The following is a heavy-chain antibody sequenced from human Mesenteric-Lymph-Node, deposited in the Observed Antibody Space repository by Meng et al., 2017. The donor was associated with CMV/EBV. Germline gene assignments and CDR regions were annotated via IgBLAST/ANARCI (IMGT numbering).Heavy chain of an antibody. D-gene: IGHD2-2*01. CDR2: ISWNSGSI. CDR3: ARDDCDITNCWQYYALDV. CDR1: GFTFDDYA. J-gene: IGHJ6*02. V-gene: IGHV3-9*01. Sequence: SLKISCAASGFTFDDYAMHWVRQPPGKGLEWVSGISWNSGSIGYADSVKGRFTISRDNSKNTVSMEMNSLRAEDTAVYYCARDDCDITNCWQYYALDVWGQGTTVTVSS.